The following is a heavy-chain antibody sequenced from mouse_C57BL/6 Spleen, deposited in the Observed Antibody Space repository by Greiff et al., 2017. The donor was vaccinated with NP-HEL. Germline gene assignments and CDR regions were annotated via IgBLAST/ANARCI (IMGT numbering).Heavy chain of an antibody. V-gene: IGHV1-80*01. D-gene: IGHD1-1*01. CDR2: IYPGDGDT. J-gene: IGHJ2*01. CDR3: ARCTTVVAREDYFDY. CDR1: GSAFSSYW. Sequence: SGASVKISCKASGSAFSSYWMNWVKQRPGKGLEWIGQIYPGDGDTNYNGKFKGKATLTADKSSSTAYMQLSSLTSEDSAVYFCARCTTVVAREDYFDYWGQGTTLTVSS.